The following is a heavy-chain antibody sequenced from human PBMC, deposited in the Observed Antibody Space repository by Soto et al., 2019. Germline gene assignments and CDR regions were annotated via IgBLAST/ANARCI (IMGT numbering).Heavy chain of an antibody. J-gene: IGHJ6*02. CDR2: IIPIFGTA. CDR1: GGTFSSYA. V-gene: IGHV1-69*13. Sequence: ASVKVSCKSSGGTFSSYAISWVRQAPGQGLEWMGGIIPIFGTANYAQKFQGRVTITADESTSTAYMELSSLRSEETAVYYCARTGIAVSRPSYYYYGMDVWGQGTTVTVSS. CDR3: ARTGIAVSRPSYYYYGMDV. D-gene: IGHD6-19*01.